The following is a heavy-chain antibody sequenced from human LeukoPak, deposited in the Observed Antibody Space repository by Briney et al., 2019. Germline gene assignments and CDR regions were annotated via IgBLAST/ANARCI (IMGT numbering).Heavy chain of an antibody. D-gene: IGHD4-11*01. CDR2: IKPSGGST. CDR1: GYTFASYY. Sequence: ASVKVSCKASGYTFASYYMHWVRQAPGQGREWRGIIKPSGGSTSYAQKCQGRVTMTRDTSTTTVSKELTSLRADDTAVHYCARNNYGGHDAFNICRQATLLTVPS. V-gene: IGHV1-46*01. CDR3: ARNNYGGHDAFNI. J-gene: IGHJ3*02.